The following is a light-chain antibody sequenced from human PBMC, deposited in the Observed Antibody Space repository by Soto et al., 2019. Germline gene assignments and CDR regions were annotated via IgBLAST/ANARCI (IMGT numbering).Light chain of an antibody. CDR1: KAIGSS. CDR2: AAS. Sequence: DIPMTQYPYTLSASVGDRVTITCRASKAIGSSFAWYQQKPGKAPRLLIYAASRLQSGVPARFSGSGAETDFTLTITSLQPEDFGIYYCQQSYATVRTFGGGTKVDI. J-gene: IGKJ4*01. CDR3: QQSYATVRT. V-gene: IGKV1-39*01.